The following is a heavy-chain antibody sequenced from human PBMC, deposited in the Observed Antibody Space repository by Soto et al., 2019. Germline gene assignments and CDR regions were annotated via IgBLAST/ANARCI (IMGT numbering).Heavy chain of an antibody. V-gene: IGHV3-23*01. Sequence: GGSLRLSCAASGFTFSSYAMSWVRQAPGKGLEWVSAISGSGGSTYYADSVKGRFTISRDNSKNTLYLQMNSLRAEDTAVYYCAKDPLYSSSSPYYYYSYGMDVWGQGTPVTVSS. D-gene: IGHD6-6*01. CDR3: AKDPLYSSSSPYYYYSYGMDV. CDR1: GFTFSSYA. J-gene: IGHJ6*02. CDR2: ISGSGGST.